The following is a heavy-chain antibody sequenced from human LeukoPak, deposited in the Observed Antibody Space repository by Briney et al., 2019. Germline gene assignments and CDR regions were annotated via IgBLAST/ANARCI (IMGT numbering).Heavy chain of an antibody. Sequence: GGSLRLSCAASGFTVSSNYMSWVRQAPGKGLEWVSVIYSGGSTYYADSVKGRFTISRDNSKNTLYLQMNSLRAEDTAVYYCASEGSIAVAGTFGYWGQGTLVTVSS. CDR1: GFTVSSNY. V-gene: IGHV3-53*01. CDR3: ASEGSIAVAGTFGY. CDR2: IYSGGST. D-gene: IGHD6-19*01. J-gene: IGHJ4*02.